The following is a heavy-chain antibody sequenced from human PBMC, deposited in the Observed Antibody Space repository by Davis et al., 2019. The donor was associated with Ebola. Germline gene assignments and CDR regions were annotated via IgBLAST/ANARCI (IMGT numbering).Heavy chain of an antibody. D-gene: IGHD3-3*01. CDR3: ASEGGYDFWSGAYYQGYFDY. Sequence: PSETLSLTCTVSGGSISSYYWSWIRQPAGKGLEWIGRIYTSGSTNYNPSLKSRVTMSVDTSKNQFSLKLSSVTAADTAVYYCASEGGYDFWSGAYYQGYFDYWGQGTLVTVSS. CDR2: IYTSGST. J-gene: IGHJ4*02. V-gene: IGHV4-4*07. CDR1: GGSISSYY.